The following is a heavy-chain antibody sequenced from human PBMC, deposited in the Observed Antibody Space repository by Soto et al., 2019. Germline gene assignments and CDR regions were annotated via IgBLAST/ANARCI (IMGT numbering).Heavy chain of an antibody. CDR2: MNPNSGNT. V-gene: IGHV1-8*02. CDR3: AGHGGSNRLFDY. J-gene: IGHJ4*02. Sequence: ASVKVSCKAPGGIFSSYDINWVRQATGQGLEWMGWMNPNSGNTGYAQKFQGRVTMTRNTSISTAYMELSSLRSEDTAVYYCAGHGGSNRLFDYWGQGTLVTVSS. D-gene: IGHD1-26*01. CDR1: GGIFSSYD.